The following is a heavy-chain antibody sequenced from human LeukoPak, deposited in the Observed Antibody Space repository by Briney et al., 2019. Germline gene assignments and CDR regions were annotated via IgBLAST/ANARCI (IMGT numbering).Heavy chain of an antibody. J-gene: IGHJ4*02. V-gene: IGHV6-1*01. CDR3: ARERDDYYDSSGYYPSGYFDY. CDR2: TYYRSKWYN. Sequence: SQTLSLTCAISGDSASSNSAAWNWIRQSPSRGLEWLGRTYYRSKWYNDYAVSVKSRITINPDTSKNQFSLQLNSVTPEDTAVYYCARERDDYYDSSGYYPSGYFDYWGQGTLVTVSS. D-gene: IGHD3-22*01. CDR1: GDSASSNSAA.